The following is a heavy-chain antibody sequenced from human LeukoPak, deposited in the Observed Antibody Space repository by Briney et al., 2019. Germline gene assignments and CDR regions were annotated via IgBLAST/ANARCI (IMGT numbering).Heavy chain of an antibody. CDR1: GGSISSYY. CDR3: ARGTRFYYDSSGYYYPPGFDY. Sequence: SETLSLTCTVSGGSISSYYWSWIRQPPGKGLEWIGYIYYSGSTNYNPPLKSRVTISVDTSKNQFSLKLSSVTAADTAVYYCARGTRFYYDSSGYYYPPGFDYWGQGTLVTVSS. J-gene: IGHJ4*02. CDR2: IYYSGST. V-gene: IGHV4-59*01. D-gene: IGHD3-22*01.